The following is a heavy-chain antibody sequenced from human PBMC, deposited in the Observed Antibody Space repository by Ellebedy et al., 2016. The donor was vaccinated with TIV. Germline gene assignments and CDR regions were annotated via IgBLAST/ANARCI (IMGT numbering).Heavy chain of an antibody. CDR3: VKEGITRVTDFDN. D-gene: IGHD3-10*01. CDR1: GFTFSSYA. V-gene: IGHV3-64D*06. CDR2: ILADGYN. J-gene: IGHJ4*02. Sequence: GESLKISXSASGFTFSSYAMHWVRQAPGKGLEYVSGILADGYNIYADLVQGRFIVSRDNSKSTLYLQMSSLRPEDTAVYYCVKEGITRVTDFDNWGQGTLVTASS.